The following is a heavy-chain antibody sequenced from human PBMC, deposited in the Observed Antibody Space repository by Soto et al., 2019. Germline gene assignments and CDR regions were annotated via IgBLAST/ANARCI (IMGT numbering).Heavy chain of an antibody. CDR1: GGSISSYY. V-gene: IGHV4-59*01. J-gene: IGHJ4*02. CDR3: ARVDSSGWYYFDY. Sequence: SETLSLTCTVSGGSISSYYWSWIRQPPGKGLEWIGYIYYSGSTNYNPSLKSRVTISVDTSKNQFSLKLSSVTAADTAVYYCARVDSSGWYYFDYWGQGTLVTVSS. CDR2: IYYSGST. D-gene: IGHD6-19*01.